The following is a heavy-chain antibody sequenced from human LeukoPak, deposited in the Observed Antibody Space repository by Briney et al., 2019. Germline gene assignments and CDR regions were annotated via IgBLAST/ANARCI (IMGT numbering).Heavy chain of an antibody. Sequence: GGSLRLSRAASGFTFEDYAMHWVRQTPGKGLECVSLISEDGGDTWYADSVKGRFTISRDNSKNSLYLQMNSLRAEDTAFYYCAKDKTRGPGDYWGQGTLVTVSS. D-gene: IGHD1-14*01. CDR3: AKDKTRGPGDY. CDR1: GFTFEDYA. CDR2: ISEDGGDT. V-gene: IGHV3-43*02. J-gene: IGHJ4*02.